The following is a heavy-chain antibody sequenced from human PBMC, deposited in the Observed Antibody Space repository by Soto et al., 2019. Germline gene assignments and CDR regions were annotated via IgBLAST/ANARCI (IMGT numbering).Heavy chain of an antibody. J-gene: IGHJ3*02. CDR2: ISAYNGNT. Sequence: QVQLVQSGAEVKKPGASVKVSCKASGYTFTSYGIRWVRQAPGQGLEWMGWISAYNGNTNYAQKLQGRVTMTTDTSTSTAYMELRSLRSDDTAVYYCARDTRGKDRWLSDAFDIWGQGTMVTVSS. CDR3: ARDTRGKDRWLSDAFDI. V-gene: IGHV1-18*04. D-gene: IGHD2-21*01. CDR1: GYTFTSYG.